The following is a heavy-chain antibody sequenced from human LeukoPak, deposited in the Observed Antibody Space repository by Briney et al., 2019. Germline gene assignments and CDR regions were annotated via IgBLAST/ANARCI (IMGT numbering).Heavy chain of an antibody. D-gene: IGHD2-21*01. V-gene: IGHV4-38-2*01. CDR1: GGSFSGYY. J-gene: IGHJ4*02. CDR2: IYHGGNT. Sequence: SETLSLTCAVYGGSFSGYYWGWIRQPPGKGLEWIGSIYHGGNTYFNPSLKSRVTISVDPSKNQSSLKLSSVTAADTAVYYCARHGIECRSSDCYWATIRYWGQGTLVTVSS. CDR3: ARHGIECRSSDCYWATIRY.